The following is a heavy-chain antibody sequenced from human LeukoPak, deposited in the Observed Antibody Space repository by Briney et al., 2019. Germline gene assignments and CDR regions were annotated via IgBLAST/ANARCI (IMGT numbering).Heavy chain of an antibody. J-gene: IGHJ3*02. Sequence: GGSLRLSCAASGITFSSYWMHWVRQAPGKGLVWVSRINYDGTTTGYADSVKGRFTISRDNAKNTLYLQMNSLRAEDTAVYYCARRDVFDIWGQGTMVTVSS. V-gene: IGHV3-74*01. CDR3: ARRDVFDI. CDR2: INYDGTTT. CDR1: GITFSSYW.